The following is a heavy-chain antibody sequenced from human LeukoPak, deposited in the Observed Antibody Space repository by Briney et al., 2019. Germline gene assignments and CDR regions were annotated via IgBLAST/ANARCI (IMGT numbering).Heavy chain of an antibody. J-gene: IGHJ3*02. D-gene: IGHD1-1*01. CDR3: AKDQNWNDETTAFDI. V-gene: IGHV3-21*04. CDR2: ISSSSSYI. CDR1: GFTFSSYS. Sequence: PGGSLRLSCAASGFTFSSYSMNWVRQAPGKGLEWVSSISSSSSYIYYADSVKGRFTISRDNAKNSLYLQMNSLRAEDTALYYCAKDQNWNDETTAFDIWGQGTMVTVSS.